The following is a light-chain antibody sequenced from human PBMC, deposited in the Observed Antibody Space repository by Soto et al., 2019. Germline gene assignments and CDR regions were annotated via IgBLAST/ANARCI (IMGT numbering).Light chain of an antibody. V-gene: IGLV2-14*01. CDR1: SSDVGGYNY. CDR3: SSYTSSSTVV. Sequence: QSVLTQPASVSGSPGQSITISCTGTSSDVGGYNYVSWYQQHPGKAPKLMIYDVSNRPSGVSNRFSGSKSGNTASLTISGLQLEDEADYHCSSYTSSSTVVFGGGTKVTVL. CDR2: DVS. J-gene: IGLJ2*01.